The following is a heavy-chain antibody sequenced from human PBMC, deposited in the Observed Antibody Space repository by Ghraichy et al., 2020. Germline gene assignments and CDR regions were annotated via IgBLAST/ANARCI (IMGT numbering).Heavy chain of an antibody. V-gene: IGHV3-48*02. CDR2: ISNSGTTI. D-gene: IGHD3-9*01. CDR3: ARVLGNDIYYYYMDV. J-gene: IGHJ6*03. Sequence: GESLNISCAVSGFTFSSYSMNWVRQAPGKGLEWVSFISNSGTTIYYAASVKGRFTISRDSVKNSLHLQMNSLKDEDTAVYYCARVLGNDIYYYYMDVWGEGTTVTVSS. CDR1: GFTFSSYS.